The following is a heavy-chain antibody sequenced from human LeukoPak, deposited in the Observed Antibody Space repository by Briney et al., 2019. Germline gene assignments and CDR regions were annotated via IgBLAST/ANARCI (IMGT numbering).Heavy chain of an antibody. D-gene: IGHD5-24*01. CDR2: IYYSGST. CDR3: ARSRDGHKPYYFDY. Sequence: SETLSLTCTVSGGSISSYYWSWIRQPPGKGLEWIGYIYYSGSTNYNPSLKSRVTISVDTSKNQFSLKLSSVTAADTAVYYCARSRDGHKPYYFDYWGQGTLVTVSS. CDR1: GGSISSYY. V-gene: IGHV4-59*01. J-gene: IGHJ4*02.